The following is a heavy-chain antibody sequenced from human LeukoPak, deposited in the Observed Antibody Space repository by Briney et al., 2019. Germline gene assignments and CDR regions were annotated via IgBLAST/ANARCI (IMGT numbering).Heavy chain of an antibody. D-gene: IGHD7-27*01. Sequence: PGGSLRLSCAASGFTFSNYAMIWVRQAPGKGLEWVSALSGSGTTTYYADSVKGRFTISRDNSKKTLYLQMNSLRVEDTAVYYCAKAGPLLCERSPWGCLAFDIWGQGTMVTVSS. CDR1: GFTFSNYA. V-gene: IGHV3-23*01. CDR3: AKAGPLLCERSPWGCLAFDI. CDR2: LSGSGTTT. J-gene: IGHJ3*02.